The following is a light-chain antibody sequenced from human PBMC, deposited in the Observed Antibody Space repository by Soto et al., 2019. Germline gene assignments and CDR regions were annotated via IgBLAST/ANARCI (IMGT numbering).Light chain of an antibody. CDR1: QSVRSNY. V-gene: IGKV3-20*01. J-gene: IGKJ4*01. CDR2: GAS. CDR3: QQYGSSHPLT. Sequence: EIVLTQSPGTLSLSPGERATLSCRASQSVRSNYLAWYQQKPGQAPRLLIYGASSRTTGIPDRFSGSGSGTDFTLTISRLEPEDFAVYYCQQYGSSHPLTFGGGTKVDIK.